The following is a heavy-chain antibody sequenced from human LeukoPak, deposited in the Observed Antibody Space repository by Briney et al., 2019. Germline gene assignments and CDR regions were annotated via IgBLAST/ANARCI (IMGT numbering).Heavy chain of an antibody. V-gene: IGHV1-8*03. CDR1: GYTFTSYD. CDR3: ARGPYYDFWSGYRRGNPDYFDY. D-gene: IGHD3-3*01. CDR2: MNPNSGNT. J-gene: IGHJ4*02. Sequence: GASVKVSCKASGYTFTSYDINWVRQATGQGLEWMGWMNPNSGNTGYAQEFQGRVTITRNTSISTAYMELSSLRSDDTAVYYCARGPYYDFWSGYRRGNPDYFDYWGQGTLVTVSS.